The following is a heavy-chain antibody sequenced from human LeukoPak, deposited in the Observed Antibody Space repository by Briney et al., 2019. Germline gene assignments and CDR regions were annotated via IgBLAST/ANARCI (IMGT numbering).Heavy chain of an antibody. CDR2: IYPGDSDT. CDR1: GYSFTSYW. CDR3: ARPQAIVGATGGYYFDY. D-gene: IGHD1-26*01. Sequence: GESLKISCKGSGYSFTSYWIGWVRPMPGKGLEWMGIIYPGDSDTRYSPSFQGQVTISADKSISTAYLQWSSLKASDTAMYYCARPQAIVGATGGYYFDYWGQGTLVTVSS. V-gene: IGHV5-51*01. J-gene: IGHJ4*02.